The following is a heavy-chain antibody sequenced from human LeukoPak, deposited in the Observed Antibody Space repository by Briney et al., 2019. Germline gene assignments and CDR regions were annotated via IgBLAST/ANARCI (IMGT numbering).Heavy chain of an antibody. J-gene: IGHJ4*02. CDR3: AKLSYYYGSGMPDY. CDR2: ISGSGGST. V-gene: IGHV3-23*01. D-gene: IGHD3-10*01. CDR1: GFTFSSYG. Sequence: PGGTLRLSCAASGFTFSSYGMSWVRQAPGKGLEWVSAISGSGGSTYYADSVKGRFTISRDNSKNTLYLQMNSLRAEDTAVYYCAKLSYYYGSGMPDYWGQGTLVTVSS.